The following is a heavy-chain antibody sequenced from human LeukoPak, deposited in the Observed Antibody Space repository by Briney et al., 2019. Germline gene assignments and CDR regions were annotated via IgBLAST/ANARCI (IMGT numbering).Heavy chain of an antibody. J-gene: IGHJ3*02. D-gene: IGHD1-26*01. CDR1: GYTFTSYG. V-gene: IGHV1-18*01. Sequence: GSVKVSCKASGYTFTSYGISWVRQAPGQGLEWMGWISAYNGNTNYAQKLQGRVTMTTDTSTSTAYMELRSLRSDDTAVYYCVRSGSYPKAFDIWGQGTMVTVSS. CDR2: ISAYNGNT. CDR3: VRSGSYPKAFDI.